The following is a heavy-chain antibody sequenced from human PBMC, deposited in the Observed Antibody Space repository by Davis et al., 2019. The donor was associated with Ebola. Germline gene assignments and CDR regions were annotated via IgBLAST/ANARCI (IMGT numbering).Heavy chain of an antibody. CDR1: VITFSSYA. J-gene: IGHJ4*02. CDR3: AKGTNLDY. D-gene: IGHD2-2*01. V-gene: IGHV3-23*01. CDR2: ISGSGGTT. Sequence: GGSLRLSCADSVITFSSYAMTWVRQAPGKGLEWVSAISGSGGTTYYAGSVKGRFTVSRDNSKKTMYLQMNSLRAEDTAVYYCAKGTNLDYWGQGTLVTVSS.